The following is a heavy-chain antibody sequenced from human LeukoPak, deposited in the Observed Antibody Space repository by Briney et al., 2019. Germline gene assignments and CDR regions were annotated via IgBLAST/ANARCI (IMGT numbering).Heavy chain of an antibody. Sequence: GASVKVSCKASGYTFTSYDINWVRQATGQGLEWMGWMNPNSGNTGYAQKFQGRVTMTRNTSKSTAYMELSSLRSEDTAVYYCARGDFKYYDYVWGSQRSGYIDYWGQGTLVTVSS. D-gene: IGHD3-16*01. CDR1: GYTFTSYD. J-gene: IGHJ4*02. CDR3: ARGDFKYYDYVWGSQRSGYIDY. V-gene: IGHV1-8*01. CDR2: MNPNSGNT.